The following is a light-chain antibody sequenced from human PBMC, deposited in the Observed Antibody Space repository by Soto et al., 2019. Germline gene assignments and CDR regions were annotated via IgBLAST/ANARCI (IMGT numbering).Light chain of an antibody. CDR2: GAS. Sequence: EIVMTQSPDTLSVSPGEGATLSCRASQSISSKLAWYQQKRGQAPRLLIYGASTRATGVPARFSGSGSGTEFTLTISSLQSEDLAVYYCQHYNDWRWTFGQGTKVEIK. J-gene: IGKJ1*01. CDR3: QHYNDWRWT. CDR1: QSISSK. V-gene: IGKV3-15*01.